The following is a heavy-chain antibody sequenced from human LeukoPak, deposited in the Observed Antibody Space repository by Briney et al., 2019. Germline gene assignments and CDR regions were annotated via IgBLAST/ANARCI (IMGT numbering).Heavy chain of an antibody. J-gene: IGHJ4*02. D-gene: IGHD1-26*01. Sequence: PGGSLRLSCSASGFTFNSYAMHWVRQAPGKGLEWVAVISYDGDNKYYADSVKGRFTISRDNSKNTLYLQMSSLRAEDTSFYYCARVRSGSYYDFDYWGQGTLVTVSS. CDR2: ISYDGDNK. V-gene: IGHV3-30-3*01. CDR1: GFTFNSYA. CDR3: ARVRSGSYYDFDY.